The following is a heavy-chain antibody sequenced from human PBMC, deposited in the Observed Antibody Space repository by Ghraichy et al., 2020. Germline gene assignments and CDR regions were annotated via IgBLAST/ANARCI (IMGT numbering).Heavy chain of an antibody. CDR1: GGSFSGNY. V-gene: IGHV4-34*01. J-gene: IGHJ6*01. CDR2: INQSGIS. CDR3: ARHPRHYYYFVLDV. Sequence: ETLSLTCAVNGGSFSGNYWSWIRQPPGKGLEWIGEINQSGISNYNPSLNSRVTISVDTSTNQFSLRLTSVTAADTAVYYCARHPRHYYYFVLDVWGPGSTVTVYS.